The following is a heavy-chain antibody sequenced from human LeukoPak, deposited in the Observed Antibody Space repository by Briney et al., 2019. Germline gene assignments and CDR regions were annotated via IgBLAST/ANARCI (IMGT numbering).Heavy chain of an antibody. D-gene: IGHD3-3*01. Sequence: ASVKVSCKASGYTFTSYGISWVRQAPGQGLEWMGWISAYNGNTNYGQKLQGRVTMTTDTSTSTAYMELRSLRSDDTAVYYCARGATADYDFWSGSLAEGYYMDVWGKGTTVTVSS. CDR3: ARGATADYDFWSGSLAEGYYMDV. J-gene: IGHJ6*03. V-gene: IGHV1-18*01. CDR2: ISAYNGNT. CDR1: GYTFTSYG.